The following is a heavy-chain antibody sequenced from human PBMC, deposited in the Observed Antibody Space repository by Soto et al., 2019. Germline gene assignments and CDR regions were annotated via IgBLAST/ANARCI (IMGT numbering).Heavy chain of an antibody. CDR1: GFTFSSYA. D-gene: IGHD1-20*01. Sequence: QPGGSLRLSCAASGFTFSSYAMTWVRQAPGKGLEWVSTISGTGGNTYYADSVKGRFTISRDNSKNTVYLQMNSLRAEDTAVYYCVKAVYLLDFDYWGQGTLVTV. CDR2: ISGTGGNT. CDR3: VKAVYLLDFDY. V-gene: IGHV3-23*01. J-gene: IGHJ4*02.